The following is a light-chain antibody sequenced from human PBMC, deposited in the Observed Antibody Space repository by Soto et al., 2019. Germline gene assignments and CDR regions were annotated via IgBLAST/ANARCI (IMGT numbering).Light chain of an antibody. J-gene: IGLJ1*01. V-gene: IGLV2-14*01. CDR2: DVS. Sequence: QSALTQPASVSGSPGQSITISCTGTSSDVGGYNYVSWYQQHPGKAPKLMIYDVSNRPSGVSNLFSGSKSGNTASLTISGLQAEDEADYYCSSYTSSSTFYVFGTGTKVPVL. CDR1: SSDVGGYNY. CDR3: SSYTSSSTFYV.